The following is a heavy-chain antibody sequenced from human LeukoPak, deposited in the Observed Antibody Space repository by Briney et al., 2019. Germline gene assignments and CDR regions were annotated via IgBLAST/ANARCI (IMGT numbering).Heavy chain of an antibody. Sequence: ASVKVSCKASGYTFTGYYMHWVRQAPGQGLEWMGWINPNSGGTNYAQKFQGRVTMTRDTSISTAYMELSRLRSDDTAVYYCAREYYDILTGYYNGWFDPWGQGTLVTVSS. V-gene: IGHV1-2*02. CDR3: AREYYDILTGYYNGWFDP. CDR2: INPNSGGT. CDR1: GYTFTGYY. D-gene: IGHD3-9*01. J-gene: IGHJ5*02.